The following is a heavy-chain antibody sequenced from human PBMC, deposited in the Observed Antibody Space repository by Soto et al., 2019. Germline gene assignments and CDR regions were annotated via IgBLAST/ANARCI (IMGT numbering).Heavy chain of an antibody. V-gene: IGHV4-61*01. Sequence: PSETLSLTCTVSGGSVTGGRVCWIRIRQTPGKALEWIGYIFYSGNTFYNPSLKSRVTIPIDTSKNQFSLKLSSVTAADTAVYYCAREIPILLWFGESNISPGFDPWGQGTLVPVSS. CDR2: IFYSGNT. D-gene: IGHD3-10*01. CDR1: GGSVTGGRVC. CDR3: AREIPILLWFGESNISPGFDP. J-gene: IGHJ5*02.